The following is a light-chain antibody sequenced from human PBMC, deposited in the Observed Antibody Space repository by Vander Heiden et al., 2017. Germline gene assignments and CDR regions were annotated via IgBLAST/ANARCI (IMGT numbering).Light chain of an antibody. J-gene: IGLJ3*02. CDR1: GSNIGSNT. CDR3: AAWDDSLNGWV. CDR2: SKN. Sequence: QSVLPQPPSPSGTPGQRVTIPCSGSGSNIGSNTVHWYQQLPGTAPKLLIYSKNQRPSGVPDRFSGSKSGTSASLAISGLQSEDEADYYCAAWDDSLNGWVFGGGTKLTVL. V-gene: IGLV1-44*01.